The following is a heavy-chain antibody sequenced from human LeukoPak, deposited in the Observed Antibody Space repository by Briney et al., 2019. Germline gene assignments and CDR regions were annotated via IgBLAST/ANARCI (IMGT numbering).Heavy chain of an antibody. CDR2: IWYDGSNE. V-gene: IGHV3-33*01. CDR3: ARDSYCSSTSCYQAGIDY. D-gene: IGHD2-2*01. Sequence: GGSLRLSCAASGFTFSSYGMHWVRQAPGKGLEWVAVIWYDGSNEYYADSVKGRFTISRDNSKNTLYLQMNSLRAEDTAVYYCARDSYCSSTSCYQAGIDYWGQGTLVTVSS. J-gene: IGHJ4*02. CDR1: GFTFSSYG.